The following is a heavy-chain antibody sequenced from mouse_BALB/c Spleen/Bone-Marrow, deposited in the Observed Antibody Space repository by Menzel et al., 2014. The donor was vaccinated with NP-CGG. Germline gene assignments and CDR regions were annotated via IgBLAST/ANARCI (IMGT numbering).Heavy chain of an antibody. Sequence: QVQLQQSGAKLVRPGVSVKISCKGSGYTFTEHAMHWVKRSHAKSLEWIGLISGYYGDAIYNQKFKGKATMTVDKSSSTAYMELARPTSEDSAIYYCARSGKVRNAMDYWGQGTSVTVSS. D-gene: IGHD2-14*01. V-gene: IGHV1S137*01. CDR1: GYTFTEHA. CDR3: ARSGKVRNAMDY. CDR2: ISGYYGDA. J-gene: IGHJ4*01.